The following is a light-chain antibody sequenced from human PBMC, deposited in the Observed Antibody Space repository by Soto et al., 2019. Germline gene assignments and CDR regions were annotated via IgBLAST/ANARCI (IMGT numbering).Light chain of an antibody. V-gene: IGKV1-27*01. Sequence: DIQMTQSPSSVSASVGDRVTITCRASQVIDNWLAWYQQKPGKAPKVLIYAASTLQSGVPSRFSGSGSGTDFTLTISSLQPGDVATYYCQNHDSAPITFGQGTRLKIK. CDR3: QNHDSAPIT. J-gene: IGKJ5*01. CDR1: QVIDNW. CDR2: AAS.